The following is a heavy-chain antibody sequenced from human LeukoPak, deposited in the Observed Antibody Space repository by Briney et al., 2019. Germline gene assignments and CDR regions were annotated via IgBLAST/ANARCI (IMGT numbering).Heavy chain of an antibody. CDR2: INHSGST. D-gene: IGHD1-20*01. V-gene: IGHV4-34*01. J-gene: IGHJ4*02. CDR3: ARGGMTGTPSGY. Sequence: PSETLSLTCTVSGGSMSPYYWSWIRQPPGKGLEWIGEINHSGSTNYNPSLKSRVTISVDTSKNQFSLKLSSVTAADTAVYYCARGGMTGTPSGYWGQGTLVTVSS. CDR1: GGSMSPYY.